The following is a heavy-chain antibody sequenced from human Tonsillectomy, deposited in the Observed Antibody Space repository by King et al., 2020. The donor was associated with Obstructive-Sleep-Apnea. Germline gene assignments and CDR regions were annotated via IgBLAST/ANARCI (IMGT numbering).Heavy chain of an antibody. CDR3: ASSRRFGDYYYYGMDV. D-gene: IGHD3-16*01. Sequence: VQLVESGAEVKKPGASVNFSCKASGYTFTGYDMHWVRQAPGQGLEWMGWINPNSGGTNSAQNFQGRVTMTRDTSISTAYMELSRLRSDDTAVYYCASSRRFGDYYYYGMDVWGQGTTVTVSS. V-gene: IGHV1-2*02. CDR1: GYTFTGYD. J-gene: IGHJ6*02. CDR2: INPNSGGT.